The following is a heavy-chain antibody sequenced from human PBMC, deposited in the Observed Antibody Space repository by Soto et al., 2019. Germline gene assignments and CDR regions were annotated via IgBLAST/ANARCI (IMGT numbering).Heavy chain of an antibody. CDR2: IIPIFGTA. D-gene: IGHD2-2*01. CDR1: GGTFSSYA. Sequence: QVQLVQSGAELKKPGSSVKVSCKASGGTFSSYAISCVRQAPGQGLEWMGGIIPIFGTANYAQKFQGRVTITADESTSTAYMELSSLRSEDTAVYYCARELGYCSSTSCPNVDYWGQGTMVTVSS. J-gene: IGHJ4*02. CDR3: ARELGYCSSTSCPNVDY. V-gene: IGHV1-69*01.